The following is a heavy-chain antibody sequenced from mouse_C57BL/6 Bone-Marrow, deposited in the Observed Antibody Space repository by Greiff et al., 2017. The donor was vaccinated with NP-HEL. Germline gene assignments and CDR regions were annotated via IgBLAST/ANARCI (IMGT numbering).Heavy chain of an antibody. CDR1: GFTFSDYY. D-gene: IGHD3-2*02. CDR2: INYDGSST. V-gene: IGHV5-16*01. CDR3: ARGRSGDYFDY. J-gene: IGHJ2*01. Sequence: DVKLVESEGGLVQPGSSMKLSCTASGFTFSDYYMAWVRQVPEKGLEWVANINYDGSSTYYLDSLKSRFIISRDNAKNILYLQMSSLKSEDTATYYCARGRSGDYFDYWGQGTTLTVSS.